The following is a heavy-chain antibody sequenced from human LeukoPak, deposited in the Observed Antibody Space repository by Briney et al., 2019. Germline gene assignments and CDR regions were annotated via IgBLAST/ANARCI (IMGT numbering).Heavy chain of an antibody. CDR2: ISYDGSNK. J-gene: IGHJ4*02. Sequence: PGGSLRLSCAASGFTFSSYAMHWVRQAPGKGLEWVAVISYDGSNKYYADSVKGRFTISRDNAKNSLYPQMNSLRAEDTAVYYCARDSDYDYVWGSYPGDYFDYWGQGTLVTVSS. CDR1: GFTFSSYA. V-gene: IGHV3-30-3*01. D-gene: IGHD3-16*01. CDR3: ARDSDYDYVWGSYPGDYFDY.